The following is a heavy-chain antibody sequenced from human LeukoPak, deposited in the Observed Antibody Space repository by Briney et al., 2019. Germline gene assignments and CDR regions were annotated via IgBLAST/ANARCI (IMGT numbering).Heavy chain of an antibody. CDR1: GGSISTYY. CDR3: ARFSGWIRSYFDY. D-gene: IGHD6-19*01. V-gene: IGHV4-59*08. CDR2: IYYSGNT. Sequence: SETLSLTCTVSGGSISTYYWSWIRQPPGKGLEWIGDIYYSGNTNCNPSLKSRVTISVDTSKNQFSLRLSSVTAADTAVYYCARFSGWIRSYFDYWGQGTLVPVSS. J-gene: IGHJ4*02.